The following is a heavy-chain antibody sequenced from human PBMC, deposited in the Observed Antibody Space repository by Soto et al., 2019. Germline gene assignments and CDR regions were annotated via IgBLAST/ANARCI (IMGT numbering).Heavy chain of an antibody. J-gene: IGHJ4*02. CDR2: TYYRSKWNT. CDR3: ARDYYESGGYFDG. Sequence: SQTLSLTGAISGDNVSSNIAAWNWIRQSPSRGLEWLGRTYYRSKWNTDYAVSVNSRITISPDTSKNQFSLQLKSVTPEDTGVYYCARDYYESGGYFDGWGQGNLVTVSS. V-gene: IGHV6-1*01. CDR1: GDNVSSNIAA. D-gene: IGHD3-22*01.